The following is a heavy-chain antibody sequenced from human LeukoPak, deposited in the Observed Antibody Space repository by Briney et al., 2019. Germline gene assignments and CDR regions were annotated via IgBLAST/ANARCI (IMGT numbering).Heavy chain of an antibody. V-gene: IGHV1-3*01. Sequence: GASVKVSCKASGYAFPNYGMHWVRRAPGQGLEWMGWINVGEGKTKYLQKFQDRVTITRVTSASTVYMEVTRLRSEDTAVYYCARGSGWSDYYGMDVWGQGTTVTVSS. D-gene: IGHD6-19*01. CDR2: INVGEGKT. CDR1: GYAFPNYG. J-gene: IGHJ6*02. CDR3: ARGSGWSDYYGMDV.